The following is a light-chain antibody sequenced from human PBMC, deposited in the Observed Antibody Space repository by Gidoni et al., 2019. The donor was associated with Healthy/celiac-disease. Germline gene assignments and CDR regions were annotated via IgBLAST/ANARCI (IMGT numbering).Light chain of an antibody. CDR2: SNN. Sequence: QSVLPQPPSASGTPGKRVTISCSGSSSNIGSNYVYWYQQLPGTAPKLLIYSNNQRPSGVPDRFSGSKSGTSASLAISGLRSEDEADYYCAAWDDSLSGPSYVFGTGTKVTVL. CDR1: SSNIGSNY. J-gene: IGLJ1*01. CDR3: AAWDDSLSGPSYV. V-gene: IGLV1-47*02.